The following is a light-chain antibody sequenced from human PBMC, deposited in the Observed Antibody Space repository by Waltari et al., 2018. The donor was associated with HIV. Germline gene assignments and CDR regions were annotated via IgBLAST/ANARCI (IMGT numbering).Light chain of an antibody. CDR1: QGIGSD. CDR2: AAS. V-gene: IGKV1-9*01. J-gene: IGKJ2*01. CDR3: QQLNSYPRYT. Sequence: DIQLTQSPSFLSASVGDRVTITCRTSQGIGSDLAWYQQKPGKAPKLLIYAASTLQSGVPSRFSGSGSGTEFTLTISSLQPEDFATYYCQQLNSYPRYTFGQGTKLEIK.